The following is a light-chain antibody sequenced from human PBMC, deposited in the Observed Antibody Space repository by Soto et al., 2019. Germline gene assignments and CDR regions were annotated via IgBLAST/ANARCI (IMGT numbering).Light chain of an antibody. CDR1: SSDVGAYNY. J-gene: IGLJ3*02. Sequence: QSALTQAASVSGSPGQSITISCTGTSSDVGAYNYVAWYQHHPGKAPKLMIYDVSNRPSGVSNRFSASKSGNTASLTISGLQAEDEADYYCSSYTSSRTRVFGGGTKLTVL. V-gene: IGLV2-14*03. CDR3: SSYTSSRTRV. CDR2: DVS.